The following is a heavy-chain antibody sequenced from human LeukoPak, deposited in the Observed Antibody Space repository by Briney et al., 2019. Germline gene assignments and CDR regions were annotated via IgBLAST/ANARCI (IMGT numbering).Heavy chain of an antibody. CDR1: GYSISSGYY. CDR3: ARGSSASLMDV. J-gene: IGHJ6*03. CDR2: IYHSGST. V-gene: IGHV4-38-2*02. Sequence: SETLSLTCTVSGYSISSGYYWGWIRQPPGKGLEWIGSIYHSGSTYYNPSLKSRVTISVDTSKNQFSLKLSSVTAADTDVYYCARGSSASLMDVWGKGTTVTVSS. D-gene: IGHD2-2*01.